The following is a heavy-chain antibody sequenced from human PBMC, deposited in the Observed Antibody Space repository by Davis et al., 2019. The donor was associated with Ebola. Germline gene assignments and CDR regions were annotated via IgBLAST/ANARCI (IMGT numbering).Heavy chain of an antibody. CDR2: ISAYNGNT. V-gene: IGHV1-18*04. CDR1: GYTFTNYG. J-gene: IGHJ3*02. CDR3: ARDRFENLDYYDDSGYSDSFDI. D-gene: IGHD3-22*01. Sequence: ASVKVSCKASGYTFTNYGISWVRQAPGQGLEWMGWISAYNGNTNYAQKLQGRVTMTTDTSTSTAYMELRSLTSDDTAVYYCARDRFENLDYYDDSGYSDSFDIWGQGTMVTVSS.